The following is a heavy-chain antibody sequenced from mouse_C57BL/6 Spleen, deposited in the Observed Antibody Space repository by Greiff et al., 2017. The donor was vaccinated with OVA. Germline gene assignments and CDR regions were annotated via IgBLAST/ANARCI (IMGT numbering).Heavy chain of an antibody. CDR3: ARGYYGSSSAMDY. D-gene: IGHD1-1*01. J-gene: IGHJ4*01. CDR2: ISDGGSYT. V-gene: IGHV5-4*01. CDR1: GFTFSSYA. Sequence: EVQVVESGGGLVKPGGSLKLSCAASGFTFSSYAMSWVRQTPEKRLEWVATISDGGSYTYYPDNVKGRFTISRDNAKNNLYLQMSHLKSEDTAMYYCARGYYGSSSAMDYWGQGTSVTVSS.